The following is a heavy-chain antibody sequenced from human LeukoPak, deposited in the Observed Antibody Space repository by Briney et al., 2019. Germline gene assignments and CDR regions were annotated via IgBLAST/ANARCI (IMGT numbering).Heavy chain of an antibody. CDR3: ARTYKFWSGETTKFDY. CDR2: ISSSSSYI. V-gene: IGHV3-21*01. J-gene: IGHJ4*02. CDR1: GFTFSSYS. Sequence: PGGSLRLSCAASGFTFSSYSMNWVRQAPGKGLEWVSSISSSSSYIYYADSVKGRFTISRDNAKNSLYLQMNSLRAEDTAVYYCARTYKFWSGETTKFDYWGQGTLVTVSS. D-gene: IGHD3-3*01.